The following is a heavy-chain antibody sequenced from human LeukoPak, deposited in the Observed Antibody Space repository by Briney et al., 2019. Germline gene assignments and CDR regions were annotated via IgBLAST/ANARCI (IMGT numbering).Heavy chain of an antibody. J-gene: IGHJ6*04. CDR1: GFTFNNYW. Sequence: PGGSLRLSCAASGFTFNNYWMNWVRQAPGKGVEWVAIIKQDGSEQYYVDSVRGRFTISRDNAKNSLYLQMNSLRAEDTAVYYCARHHFSTPPSATVTVGVDVWGRGTTVTVSS. CDR2: IKQDGSEQ. V-gene: IGHV3-7*03. CDR3: ARHHFSTPPSATVTVGVDV. D-gene: IGHD4-17*01.